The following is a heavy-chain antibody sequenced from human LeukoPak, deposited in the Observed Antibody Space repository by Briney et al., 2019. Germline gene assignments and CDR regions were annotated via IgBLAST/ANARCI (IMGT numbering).Heavy chain of an antibody. D-gene: IGHD2-15*01. CDR1: GFTVSSNY. Sequence: GGSLRLSCEASGFTVSSNYMNWVRQAPGKGLEWVSVIYSGGSTYYADSVKGRFTISRDNSKNSLYLQMNSLRAEDTALYYCAKAGYCSGGSCYDVEIGSPYFDYWGQGTLVTVSS. CDR2: IYSGGST. CDR3: AKAGYCSGGSCYDVEIGSPYFDY. V-gene: IGHV3-53*05. J-gene: IGHJ4*02.